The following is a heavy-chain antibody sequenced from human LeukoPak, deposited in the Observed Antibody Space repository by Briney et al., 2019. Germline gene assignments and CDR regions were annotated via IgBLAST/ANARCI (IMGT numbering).Heavy chain of an antibody. Sequence: PGGSLRLSCAASGFTFSDAWMIWVRQAPGKGLEWVGRIKSRADGGTPDYAAPVTGRFTISRDDSNGTLFLQMNSLTTEDTAVYYCATQGLLDAFDIWGKGTMVIVSS. D-gene: IGHD3-22*01. CDR1: GFTFSDAW. V-gene: IGHV3-15*01. J-gene: IGHJ3*02. CDR2: IKSRADGGTP. CDR3: ATQGLLDAFDI.